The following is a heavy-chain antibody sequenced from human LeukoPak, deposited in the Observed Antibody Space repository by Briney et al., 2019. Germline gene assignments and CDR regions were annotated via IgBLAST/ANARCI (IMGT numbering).Heavy chain of an antibody. V-gene: IGHV3-7*01. CDR1: GSMFRNYW. D-gene: IGHD3-22*01. CDR2: INQDGTKI. J-gene: IGHJ4*02. CDR3: ARVYETNGYLY. Sequence: GGSLRLSCVVSGSMFRNYWMSWLRQAPGKGPEWVANINQDGTKIFEVDFMKGRFTISRDNAKNTVYLQMNSLRVEDTAVYYCARVYETNGYLYWGQGSLVTVSS.